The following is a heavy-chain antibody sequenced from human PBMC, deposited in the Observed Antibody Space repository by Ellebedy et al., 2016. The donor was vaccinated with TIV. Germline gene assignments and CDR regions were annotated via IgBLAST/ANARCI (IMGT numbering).Heavy chain of an antibody. D-gene: IGHD4-17*01. CDR2: IYQDGSNQ. J-gene: IGHJ5*02. CDR1: GFSFRSYW. CDR3: ARRGSYGDYAVQINSWFDR. Sequence: GGSLRLSWVASGFSFRSYWMSWVRQAPGKGLEWVANIYQDGSNQYYVDSVKGRFTISRDNANKSLFLQMNSLRGEDTAVYYCARRGSYGDYAVQINSWFDRWGRGTLVTVSS. V-gene: IGHV3-7*01.